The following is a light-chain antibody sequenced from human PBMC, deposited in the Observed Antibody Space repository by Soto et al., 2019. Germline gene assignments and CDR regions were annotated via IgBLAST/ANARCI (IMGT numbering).Light chain of an antibody. CDR2: GAS. CDR1: QSVSSN. Sequence: EIVMTQSPATLSVSPGDRATLSCRASQSVSSNLAWYQQKPGQAPRLLIYGASTRATGIPARFSGSGSGTEFTLTISSLQSEDFAGYYCQQYNNWPPWTCGQGTKVEIK. CDR3: QQYNNWPPWT. V-gene: IGKV3-15*01. J-gene: IGKJ1*01.